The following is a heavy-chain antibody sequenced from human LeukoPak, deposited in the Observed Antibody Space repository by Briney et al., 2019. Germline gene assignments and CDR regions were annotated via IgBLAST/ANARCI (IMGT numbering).Heavy chain of an antibody. CDR3: ARRYSVRGPPPGAFDI. J-gene: IGHJ3*02. V-gene: IGHV4-59*08. D-gene: IGHD6-13*01. CDR2: IYYSGST. CDR1: GGSISSYY. Sequence: PSETLSLTCTVSGGSISSYYWSWLRQPPAKGLAWIGYIYYSGSTNYNPSLKIRVTISVDTSKFQFSLRLRSVTAADMAVYYCARRYSVRGPPPGAFDIWGQGTMVTVSS.